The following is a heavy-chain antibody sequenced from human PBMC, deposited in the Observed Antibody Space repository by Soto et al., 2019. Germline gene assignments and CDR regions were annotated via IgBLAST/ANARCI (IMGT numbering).Heavy chain of an antibody. CDR2: IKHDGSEK. Sequence: EVQLVESGGGLVQPGGSLRLSCVASGFTFSSHWMSWIRQAPGTGLEWVANIKHDGSEKYYLDSVKGRFTISRDNAKNSLDVQMNSLRAEDTAVYYCVRGGGAFDIWGQGTMVTVSS. CDR3: VRGGGAFDI. J-gene: IGHJ3*02. D-gene: IGHD2-15*01. CDR1: GFTFSSHW. V-gene: IGHV3-7*01.